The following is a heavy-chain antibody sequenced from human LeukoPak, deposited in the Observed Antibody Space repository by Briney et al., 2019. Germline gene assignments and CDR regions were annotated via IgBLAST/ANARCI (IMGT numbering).Heavy chain of an antibody. J-gene: IGHJ4*02. CDR3: ARGLGRWLQSLDY. V-gene: IGHV1-2*02. CDR1: GYTFTGYY. Sequence: ASVKVSCKASGYTFTGYYMHWVRQAPGQGLERMGWINPNSGGTNYAQKFQGRVTMTRDTSISTAYMELSRLRSDDTAVYYCARGLGRWLQSLDYWGQGTLVTVSS. CDR2: INPNSGGT. D-gene: IGHD5-24*01.